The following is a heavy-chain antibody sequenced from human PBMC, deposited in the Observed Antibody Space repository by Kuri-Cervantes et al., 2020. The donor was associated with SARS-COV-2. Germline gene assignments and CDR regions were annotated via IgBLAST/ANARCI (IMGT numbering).Heavy chain of an antibody. J-gene: IGHJ4*02. Sequence: GESLKISFAASGVTFSSYAMSWVRQAPGKGLEWVSAISGSGGSTYYADSVKGRFTISRDNSKNTLYLQMNSLRAEDTAVYYCAKDEGDIVVVPAATGYWGKGTLVTVSS. CDR3: AKDEGDIVVVPAATGY. CDR1: GVTFSSYA. V-gene: IGHV3-23*01. CDR2: ISGSGGST. D-gene: IGHD2-2*01.